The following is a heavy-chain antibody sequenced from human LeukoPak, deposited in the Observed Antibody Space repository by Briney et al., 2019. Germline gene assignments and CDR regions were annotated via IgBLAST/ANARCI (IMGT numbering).Heavy chain of an antibody. Sequence: SETLSLTCAVYGGSFSGYYWSWIRQPSGKGLEWIGEINHSGSTNYNPSLKSRVTISVDTSKNQFSLKLSSVTAADTAVYYCARGDYGDGFDYWGQGTLVTVSS. V-gene: IGHV4-34*01. J-gene: IGHJ4*02. CDR2: INHSGST. CDR1: GGSFSGYY. CDR3: ARGDYGDGFDY. D-gene: IGHD4-17*01.